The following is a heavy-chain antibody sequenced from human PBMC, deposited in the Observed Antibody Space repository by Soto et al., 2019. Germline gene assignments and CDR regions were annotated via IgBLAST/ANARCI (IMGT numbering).Heavy chain of an antibody. CDR1: GGSISSSSFH. J-gene: IGHJ5*02. CDR2: IYYSGST. Sequence: QLQLQESGPGLVKPSETLSLTCTVSGGSISSSSFHWGWIRQPPGKGLEWIGSIYYSGSTYYSPSLKSRVTISVDTSKNQFSMKLSSVTAADTAVYYCARRERAAGTDWWFDPWGQGTLVTVSP. CDR3: ARRERAAGTDWWFDP. V-gene: IGHV4-39*01. D-gene: IGHD6-13*01.